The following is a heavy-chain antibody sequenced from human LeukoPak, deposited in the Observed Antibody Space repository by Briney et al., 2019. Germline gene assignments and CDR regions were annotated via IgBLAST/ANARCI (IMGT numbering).Heavy chain of an antibody. CDR1: GDGVSRNSAT. J-gene: IGHJ3*02. D-gene: IGHD3-16*01. CDR2: TYYRSKWCN. Sequence: SQTLSLSCAISGDGVSRNSATWNWIRQSPSRGLEWLGRTYYRSKWCNDYAVSVKSRITINPDTSKNQFSLQLNSVTPEDTAVYYCARVGHPWGIEDAFDIWGQGTMVTVSS. V-gene: IGHV6-1*01. CDR3: ARVGHPWGIEDAFDI.